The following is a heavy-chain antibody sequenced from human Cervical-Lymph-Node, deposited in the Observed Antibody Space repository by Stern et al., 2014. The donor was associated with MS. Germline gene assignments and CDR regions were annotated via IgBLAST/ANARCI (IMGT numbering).Heavy chain of an antibody. CDR2: IRSKANSYAT. CDR3: TNEGDADY. Sequence: QLVESGGGLVQPGGSLKLSCAASGFTFSGSAMHWVRQASGKGLEWVGRIRSKANSYATAYAASVKGRFTISRDDSKNTAYLQMNSLKTEDTAVYYCTNEGDADYWGQGTLVTVSS. D-gene: IGHD3-10*01. V-gene: IGHV3-73*01. J-gene: IGHJ4*02. CDR1: GFTFSGSA.